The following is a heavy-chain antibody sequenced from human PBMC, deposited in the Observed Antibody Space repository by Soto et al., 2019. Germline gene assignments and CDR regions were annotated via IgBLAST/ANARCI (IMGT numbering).Heavy chain of an antibody. V-gene: IGHV2-5*02. J-gene: IGHJ6*02. CDR3: VQSRCGGDCLEIYSSHAYNGLDV. Sequence: QVTLKESGPTLVKPTQTLTLNCTVSGLSLRTTGVGVGWVRQPPGKALEWLALLYWDDDKRYSPSLRSRLTIAKDISEKQVVLTMTNIDTVDTATYYCVQSRCGGDCLEIYSSHAYNGLDVWGQGTTVPVSS. CDR1: GLSLRTTGVG. CDR2: LYWDDDK. D-gene: IGHD2-21*02.